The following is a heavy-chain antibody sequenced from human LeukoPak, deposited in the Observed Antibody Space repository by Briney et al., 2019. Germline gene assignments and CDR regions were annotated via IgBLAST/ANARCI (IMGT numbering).Heavy chain of an antibody. Sequence: PGGSLRLSCSASGFTFSSYAMHWVRQAPGKGLEYVSAISSNGGSTYYADSVKGRFTISRDNSKNTLYLQMSSLRAEHTPVYYSAREATNYDILTGYYTERYYFDYWGQGTLVTVSS. CDR2: ISSNGGST. D-gene: IGHD3-9*01. V-gene: IGHV3-64D*09. CDR3: AREATNYDILTGYYTERYYFDY. CDR1: GFTFSSYA. J-gene: IGHJ4*02.